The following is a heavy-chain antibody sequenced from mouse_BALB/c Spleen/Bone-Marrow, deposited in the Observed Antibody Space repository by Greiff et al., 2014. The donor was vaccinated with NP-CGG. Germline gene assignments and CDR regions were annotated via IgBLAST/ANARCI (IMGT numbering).Heavy chain of an antibody. CDR3: SSPYGNYGAWFAY. V-gene: IGHV1S29*02. J-gene: IGHJ3*01. CDR2: IYPYNGGT. Sequence: EVKLQESGPELVKPGASVKISCKASGYTFTDHNMHRVKQSHGKSLEWIGYIYPYNGGTAYNQKFKSKATLTVDNSSSTAYMELRSLTSEDSAVYYCSSPYGNYGAWFAYWGQGTLVTVSA. CDR1: GYTFTDHN. D-gene: IGHD2-1*01.